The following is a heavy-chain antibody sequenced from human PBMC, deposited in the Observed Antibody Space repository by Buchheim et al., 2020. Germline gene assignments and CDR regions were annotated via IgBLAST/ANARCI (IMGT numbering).Heavy chain of an antibody. CDR3: ALDSGSSLDAFEI. Sequence: VQLQQSGPGLVRPSQTLSLTCAISGDSVSSNTAAWNWIRQSPSGGLEWLGRTYYRSKWYNDYAVSVKSRITIKSDTSKNQFSLHLSSVIPEDTAVYYCALDSGSSLDAFEIWGQGT. CDR2: TYYRSKWYN. J-gene: IGHJ3*02. CDR1: GDSVSSNTAA. D-gene: IGHD6-6*01. V-gene: IGHV6-1*01.